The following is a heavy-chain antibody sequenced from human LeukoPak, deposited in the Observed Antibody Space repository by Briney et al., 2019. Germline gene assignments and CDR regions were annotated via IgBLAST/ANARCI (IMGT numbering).Heavy chain of an antibody. CDR2: INHSGST. J-gene: IGHJ4*02. Sequence: SETLSLTCAVYGGSFSGYYWSWIRQPPGKGLEWIGEINHSGSTNYNPSLKSRVTISVDTSKNQFSLKLSSVTAADTAVYYCAKSLSGSYLPWGYWGQGTLVTVSS. D-gene: IGHD1-26*01. V-gene: IGHV4-34*01. CDR1: GGSFSGYY. CDR3: AKSLSGSYLPWGY.